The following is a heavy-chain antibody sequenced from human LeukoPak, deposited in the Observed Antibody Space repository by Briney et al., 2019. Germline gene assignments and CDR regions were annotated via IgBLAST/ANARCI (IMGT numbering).Heavy chain of an antibody. CDR3: ARFSPYSTSSGGAF. V-gene: IGHV1-2*02. CDR2: IDPKSGVT. CDR1: GYTFSVYY. Sequence: ASVEVSCKASGYTFSVYYIHWVRQAPRQGLEWMGRIDPKSGVTTYAQRFQGRVTMTSDTSISTAYMKLSGLRSDDTATYYCARFSPYSTSSGGAFWGQGTLVTVPS. D-gene: IGHD6-6*01. J-gene: IGHJ4*02.